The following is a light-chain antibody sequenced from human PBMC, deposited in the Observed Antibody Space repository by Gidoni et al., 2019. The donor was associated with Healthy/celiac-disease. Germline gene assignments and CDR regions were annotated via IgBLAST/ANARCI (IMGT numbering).Light chain of an antibody. CDR1: QSISSY. CDR2: AAS. CDR3: QQSYSTPLT. J-gene: IGKJ4*01. Sequence: DIQLTQSPSSLSAAVGARVTITCRASQSISSYLNWYQQKPGKAPKRLIYAASSLQSGVPSRFRGRVAGTDFTRTISSLQPEDFATYYCQQSYSTPLTFGGGTKVEIK. V-gene: IGKV1-39*01.